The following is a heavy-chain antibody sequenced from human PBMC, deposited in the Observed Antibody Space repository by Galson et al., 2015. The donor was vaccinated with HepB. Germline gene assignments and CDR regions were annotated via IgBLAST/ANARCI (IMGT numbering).Heavy chain of an antibody. CDR1: GYSFTSYW. CDR3: ARHDATVTISLRYYGMDV. D-gene: IGHD4-17*01. V-gene: IGHV5-10-1*01. Sequence: QSGAEVKKPGESLRISCKGSGYSFTSYWISWVRQMPGKGLEWMGRIDPSDSYTNYSPSFQGHVTISADKPISTAYLQWSSLKASDTAMYYCARHDATVTISLRYYGMDVWGQGTTVTVSS. J-gene: IGHJ6*02. CDR2: IDPSDSYT.